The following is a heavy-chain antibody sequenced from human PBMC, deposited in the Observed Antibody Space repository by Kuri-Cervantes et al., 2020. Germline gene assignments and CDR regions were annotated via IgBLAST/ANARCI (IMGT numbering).Heavy chain of an antibody. D-gene: IGHD5-12*01. Sequence: GGSLRLSCAASGFTFDDYGMSWVRQAPGKGLEWVSGINWNGGHTGYVDAVKGRFTISRDNAKNSLYLQMDSLRVEDTALYCCAKNSGYENDYYMAVWAKGTTVTVSS. CDR2: INWNGGHT. V-gene: IGHV3-20*04. J-gene: IGHJ6*03. CDR1: GFTFDDYG. CDR3: AKNSGYENDYYMAV.